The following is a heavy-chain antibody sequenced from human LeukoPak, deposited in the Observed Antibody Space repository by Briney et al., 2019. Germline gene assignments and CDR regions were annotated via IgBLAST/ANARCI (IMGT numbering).Heavy chain of an antibody. CDR3: ATSNFGFPFDY. J-gene: IGHJ4*02. V-gene: IGHV3-15*01. CDR2: IKRKTDGGTT. D-gene: IGHD3-3*01. CDR1: GFTFSNAW. Sequence: GGSLRLSCAVSGFTFSNAWMSWVRQIPGKGLEWVGRIKRKTDGGTTDYTAPVKGRFTISRDDSKNTLHLQMNSLKTEDTAVYYCATSNFGFPFDYWGQGTLVTVSS.